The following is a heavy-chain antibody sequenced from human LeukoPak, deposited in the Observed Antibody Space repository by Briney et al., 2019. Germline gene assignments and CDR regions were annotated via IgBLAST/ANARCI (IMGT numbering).Heavy chain of an antibody. Sequence: ASVKVSCKASGYTFTSYGISWVRQAPGQGREWMEWIIAYIGNTNYAQKLQGRVTMTTDTSTSTAYMELRSLRSDDTAVYYCARDARRELLPKYYYFDYWGQGTLVTVSS. D-gene: IGHD1-26*01. CDR3: ARDARRELLPKYYYFDY. J-gene: IGHJ4*02. CDR1: GYTFTSYG. V-gene: IGHV1-18*01. CDR2: IIAYIGNT.